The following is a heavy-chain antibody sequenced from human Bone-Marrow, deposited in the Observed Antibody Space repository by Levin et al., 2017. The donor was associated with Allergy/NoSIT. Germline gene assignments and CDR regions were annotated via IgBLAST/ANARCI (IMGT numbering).Heavy chain of an antibody. CDR3: APGQGHLVGPP. CDR1: GDTFSSYD. V-gene: IGHV1-8*01. D-gene: IGHD6-6*01. Sequence: ASVKVSCKASGDTFSSYDINWVRQASGQGLEWMGWMNPNSGNTVYAKKFQGRVTMTRNTSISTAYMDLSSLRSDDTATYYCAPGQGHLVGPPWGQGTLVTVSA. CDR2: MNPNSGNT. J-gene: IGHJ5*02.